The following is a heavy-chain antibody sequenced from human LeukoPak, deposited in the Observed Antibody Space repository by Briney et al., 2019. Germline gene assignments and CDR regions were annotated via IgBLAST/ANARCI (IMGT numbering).Heavy chain of an antibody. D-gene: IGHD6-13*01. V-gene: IGHV4-59*01. CDR3: ASLQPDDY. J-gene: IGHJ4*02. CDR1: GGSISGYY. CDR2: IYYSGST. Sequence: SETLSLTCTVSGGSISGYYWSWIRQPPGKGLEWIGYIYYSGSTNYNPSLKSRVTISVDTSKNQFSLKLSSVTAADTAVYYCASLQPDDYWGQGTLVTVSS.